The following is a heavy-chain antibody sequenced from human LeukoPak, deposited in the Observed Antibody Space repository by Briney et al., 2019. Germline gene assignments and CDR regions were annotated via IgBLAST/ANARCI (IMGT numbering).Heavy chain of an antibody. CDR2: ISSDSKNE. J-gene: IGHJ5*02. V-gene: IGHV3-21*01. CDR3: ATRAWLDP. D-gene: IGHD5-24*01. Sequence: PGGFLRLSCAASGDTFKTYSMNWVRQAPGKGLEWVSSISSDSKNEYYADSVKGRFSISRDNTNNSLYLHMNSLRAEDTGVYYCATRAWLDPWGQGTLVTVSS. CDR1: GDTFKTYS.